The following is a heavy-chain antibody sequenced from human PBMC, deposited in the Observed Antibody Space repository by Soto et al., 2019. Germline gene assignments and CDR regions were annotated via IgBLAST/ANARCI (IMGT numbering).Heavy chain of an antibody. Sequence: VPLVESGGGSVQPGGSLRLSCAASGFPFTGYWMHWVRQVPGKGPVWVARVDSAGSGTSYADSVKGRFTISRDNAKNTVSLQMDSLRVEVTAVYYCATVFEHWGQGIPVTVSS. V-gene: IGHV3-74*01. J-gene: IGHJ4*02. CDR1: GFPFTGYW. CDR3: ATVFEH. CDR2: VDSAGSGT.